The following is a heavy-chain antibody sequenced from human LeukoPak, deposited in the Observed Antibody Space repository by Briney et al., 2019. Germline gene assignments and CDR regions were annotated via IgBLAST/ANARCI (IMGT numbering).Heavy chain of an antibody. J-gene: IGHJ5*02. CDR3: ARHRSRMVRGGDWFDP. V-gene: IGHV1-18*01. Sequence: ASVKVSCKASGGTFSSYAISWVRQAPGQGLEWMGWISAYSGNTNYAHKLQGRVTMTTDTSTSTAYMELRSLRSDDTAVYYCARHRSRMVRGGDWFDPWGQGTLVTVSS. CDR1: GGTFSSYA. CDR2: ISAYSGNT. D-gene: IGHD3-10*01.